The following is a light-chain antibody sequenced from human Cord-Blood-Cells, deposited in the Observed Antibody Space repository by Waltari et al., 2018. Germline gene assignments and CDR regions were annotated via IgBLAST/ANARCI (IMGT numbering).Light chain of an antibody. CDR2: DAS. CDR3: QQYDNLPLT. J-gene: IGKJ4*01. CDR1: QDISNY. V-gene: IGKV1-33*01. Sequence: DIQMTQPPSSLPASVGDRVTITCQASQDISNYLNWYQQKPGKAPKRLIYDASNLETGVPSRFSGSGSGTDFTFTISSLQPEDIATYYCQQYDNLPLTFGGGTKVEIK.